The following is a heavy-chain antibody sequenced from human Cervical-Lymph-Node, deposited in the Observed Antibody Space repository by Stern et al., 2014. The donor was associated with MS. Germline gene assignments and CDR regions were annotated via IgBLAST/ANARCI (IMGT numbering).Heavy chain of an antibody. CDR1: GGTFSSYA. J-gene: IGHJ6*02. CDR3: ARETRLHQMAVAGIYYYYGMDV. Sequence: VQLVESGAEVKKPGSSVKVSCKASGGTFSSYAISWGRQAPGQGLEWMGGIIPIFGTANYAQKFQGRVTITADESTSTAYMELSSLRSEDTAVYYCARETRLHQMAVAGIYYYYGMDVWGQGTTVTVSS. CDR2: IIPIFGTA. D-gene: IGHD6-19*01. V-gene: IGHV1-69*01.